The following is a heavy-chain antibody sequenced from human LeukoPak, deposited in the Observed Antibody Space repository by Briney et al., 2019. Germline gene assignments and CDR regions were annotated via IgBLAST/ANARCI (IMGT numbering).Heavy chain of an antibody. CDR1: GYTFTGYY. V-gene: IGHV1-2*02. D-gene: IGHD6-6*01. CDR2: INPNSGGT. Sequence: ASVKVSCKASGYTFTGYYMHWVRQAPGQGLEWMGWINPNSGGTNYEQKFQGRVTMTRDTSNSTAYMELSRLRSDDTAVYYCARAGDSSSSGHFDYWGQGTLVTVSS. CDR3: ARAGDSSSSGHFDY. J-gene: IGHJ4*02.